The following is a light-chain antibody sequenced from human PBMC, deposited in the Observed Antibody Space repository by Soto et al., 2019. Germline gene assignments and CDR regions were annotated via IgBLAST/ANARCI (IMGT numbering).Light chain of an antibody. Sequence: ALTQPASVSGSPGQSITISCTGTSNDVGGYNYVSWYQHHPGKAPKLMIYEVSNRPSGVSNRFSGSKSGKTASLTISGLQAEDEGDYYCSSYKSSSPYVFGTGTKVTVL. CDR2: EVS. CDR1: SNDVGGYNY. V-gene: IGLV2-14*01. CDR3: SSYKSSSPYV. J-gene: IGLJ1*01.